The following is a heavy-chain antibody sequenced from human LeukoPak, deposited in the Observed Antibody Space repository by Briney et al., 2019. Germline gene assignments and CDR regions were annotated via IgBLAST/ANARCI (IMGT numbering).Heavy chain of an antibody. CDR3: ARAYYDFWSGEVPGWFDP. D-gene: IGHD3-3*01. CDR1: GGSISSGSYY. V-gene: IGHV4-61*02. J-gene: IGHJ5*02. CDR2: IYTSGST. Sequence: SETLSLTCTVSGGSISSGSYYWSWIRQPAGKGLEWIGRIYTSGSTNYNPSLKSRVTISVDTSKNQFSLKLSSVTAADTAVYYCARAYYDFWSGEVPGWFDPRGQGTLVTVSS.